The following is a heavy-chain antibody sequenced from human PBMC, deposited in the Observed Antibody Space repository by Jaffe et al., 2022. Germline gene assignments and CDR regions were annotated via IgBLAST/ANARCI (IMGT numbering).Heavy chain of an antibody. Sequence: QVQLQESGPGLVKPSQTLSLTCTVSGGSISSGSYYWSWIRQPAGKGLEWIGRIYTSGSTNYNPSLKSRVTISVDTSKNQFSLKLSSVTAADTAVYYCAREVYGSGSYYKALDYWGQGTLVTVSS. CDR1: GGSISSGSYY. V-gene: IGHV4-61*02. D-gene: IGHD3-10*01. CDR2: IYTSGST. J-gene: IGHJ4*02. CDR3: AREVYGSGSYYKALDY.